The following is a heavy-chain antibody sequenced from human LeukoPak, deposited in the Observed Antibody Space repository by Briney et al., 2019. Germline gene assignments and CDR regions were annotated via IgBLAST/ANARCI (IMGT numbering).Heavy chain of an antibody. J-gene: IGHJ3*02. CDR3: AKDSYSHNGIYDALDI. V-gene: IGHV3-23*01. Sequence: GGSLRLSCAASGFTFSSYAMSWVRQAPGKGLEWVSAISGSGGSTHYADSVKGRFTISRDNSKNTLFLQMNSLRAEDTAIYYCAKDSYSHNGIYDALDIWGQGTKVTVSS. D-gene: IGHD2-8*01. CDR2: ISGSGGST. CDR1: GFTFSSYA.